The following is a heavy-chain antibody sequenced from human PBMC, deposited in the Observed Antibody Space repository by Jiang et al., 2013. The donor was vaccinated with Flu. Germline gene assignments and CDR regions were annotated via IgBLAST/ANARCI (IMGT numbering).Heavy chain of an antibody. D-gene: IGHD1-20*01. CDR2: LNGGGDRA. J-gene: IGHJ3*01. CDR1: AFTFKNYA. V-gene: IGHV3-23*01. Sequence: VQLLESGGGLVQPGGSLRLSCVGSAFTFKNYAMSWVRQAPGEGLEWVSGLNGGGDRANYGDSVKGRFTISRDNSKSTLYLQMNSLRAEDTAVYYCAKHQKSLNWNDALDLRGQGTMVTVSS. CDR3: AKHQKSLNWNDALDL.